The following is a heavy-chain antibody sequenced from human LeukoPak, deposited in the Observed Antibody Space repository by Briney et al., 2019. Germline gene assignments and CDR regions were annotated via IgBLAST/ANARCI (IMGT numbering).Heavy chain of an antibody. J-gene: IGHJ1*01. V-gene: IGHV3-43*02. CDR1: GFTFDDYA. CDR3: AKDRDTTGYEH. Sequence: PGGSLRLSCVASGFTFDDYAMHWVRQAPGKGLEWVSFITGNGGGTYYADSVKGRFTISRDNSKNSPSLQMNGLRNEDTALYYCAKDRDTTGYEHWGQGTLVIVSS. CDR2: ITGNGGGT. D-gene: IGHD1-1*01.